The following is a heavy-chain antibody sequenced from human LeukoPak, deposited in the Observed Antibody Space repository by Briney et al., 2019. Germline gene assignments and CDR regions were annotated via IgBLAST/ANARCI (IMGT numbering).Heavy chain of an antibody. CDR3: ARDVREYCSGGSCYHQGSAFDI. D-gene: IGHD2-15*01. CDR1: GFTFSSYS. CDR2: ISSSSSYI. Sequence: GGSLRLSCAASGFTFSSYSMNWVRQAPGKGLEWISSISSSSSYIYYADSVKGRFTISRDNAKNSLYLQMNSLRAEDTAVYYCARDVREYCSGGSCYHQGSAFDIWGQGTMVTVSS. V-gene: IGHV3-21*01. J-gene: IGHJ3*02.